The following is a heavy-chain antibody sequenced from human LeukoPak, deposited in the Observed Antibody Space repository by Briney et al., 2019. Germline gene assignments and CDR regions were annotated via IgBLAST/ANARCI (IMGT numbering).Heavy chain of an antibody. V-gene: IGHV3-15*01. Sequence: GGSLRLSCAASGFTFSNVWMSWVRQAPGKGLDWVGRIKSKTDGGTTDYAAPVNGRFTISRDDSKNTLYLRMNSLKTEDTAVYYCTTAMRWEFSFAHWGQGTLVTVSS. CDR2: IKSKTDGGTT. D-gene: IGHD1-26*01. CDR3: TTAMRWEFSFAH. CDR1: GFTFSNVW. J-gene: IGHJ4*02.